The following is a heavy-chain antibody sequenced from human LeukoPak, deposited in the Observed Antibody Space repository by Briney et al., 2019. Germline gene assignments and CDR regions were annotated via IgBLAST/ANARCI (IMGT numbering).Heavy chain of an antibody. Sequence: SETLSLTCTVSSGSISGYYLSWIRQPAGKGLEWIGRIHTSGSTDYNPSLESRVTMSVDTSKNQFSLKLSSVTAADTAVYYCAREGSMTARPFVSIDYWGQGTLVTVSS. CDR1: SGSISGYY. CDR2: IHTSGST. D-gene: IGHD6-6*01. CDR3: AREGSMTARPFVSIDY. J-gene: IGHJ4*02. V-gene: IGHV4-4*07.